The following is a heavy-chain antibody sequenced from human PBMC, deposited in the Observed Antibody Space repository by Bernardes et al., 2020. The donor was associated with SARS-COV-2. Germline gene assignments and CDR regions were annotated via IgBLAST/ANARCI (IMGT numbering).Heavy chain of an antibody. CDR1: GFTVSSNY. D-gene: IGHD1-1*01. CDR3: ATLAAFDI. V-gene: IGHV3-53*04. J-gene: IGHJ3*02. CDR2: IYSSGST. Sequence: GGSLRLSCAASGFTVSSNYMSWVRQAPGKGLEWVSVIYSSGSTYYADSVKGRFTNSRHNSKNTLYLQMNSLRADDTAVYYCATLAAFDIWGHGTMVTVSS.